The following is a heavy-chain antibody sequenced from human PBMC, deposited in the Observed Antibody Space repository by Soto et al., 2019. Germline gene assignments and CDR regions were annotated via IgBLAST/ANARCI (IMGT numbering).Heavy chain of an antibody. V-gene: IGHV3-33*01. J-gene: IGHJ6*02. CDR2: IWYDGSNK. Sequence: QVQLVESGGGVVQPGRSLRLSCAASGFTFSSYGMHWVRQAPGKGLEWVAVIWYDGSNKYYADSVKGRFTISRDNSKNPLYLQMNSLRAEDTAVYYCARDGYYSTDYGMDVWGQGTTVTVSS. D-gene: IGHD4-4*01. CDR1: GFTFSSYG. CDR3: ARDGYYSTDYGMDV.